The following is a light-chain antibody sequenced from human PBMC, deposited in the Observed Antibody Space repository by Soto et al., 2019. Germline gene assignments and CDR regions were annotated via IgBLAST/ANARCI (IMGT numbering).Light chain of an antibody. J-gene: IGLJ1*01. CDR3: SSYGGSNNPNYV. V-gene: IGLV2-8*01. Sequence: QSALTQPPSASGSPGQSVTISCTGTSSDVGGYNYVSWYQHHPGKAPKLIISEVNKRPSGVPDRFSGSKSGNTASLTVSRLQAEDEADYSCSSYGGSNNPNYVFAPGTKLTVL. CDR2: EVN. CDR1: SSDVGGYNY.